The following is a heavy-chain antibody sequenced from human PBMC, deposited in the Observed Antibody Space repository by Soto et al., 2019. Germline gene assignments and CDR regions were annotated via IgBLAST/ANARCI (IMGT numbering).Heavy chain of an antibody. CDR2: IKQDGSEK. Sequence: GGSLRLSCAASGFTFSSYWMSWVRQAPGKGLEWVANIKQDGSEKYYVDSVKGRFTISRDNAKNSLYLQMNSLRAEDTAVYYCAGPPAELYGDYDPGAFDIWGQGTMVTVSS. V-gene: IGHV3-7*01. CDR3: AGPPAELYGDYDPGAFDI. D-gene: IGHD4-17*01. CDR1: GFTFSSYW. J-gene: IGHJ3*02.